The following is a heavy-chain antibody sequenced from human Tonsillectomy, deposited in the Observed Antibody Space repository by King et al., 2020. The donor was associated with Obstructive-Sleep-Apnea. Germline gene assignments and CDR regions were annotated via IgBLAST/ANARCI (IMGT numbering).Heavy chain of an antibody. CDR1: GSSISSYY. D-gene: IGHD3-9*01. CDR3: ARVLRYYDWLLKTETAGPFDY. V-gene: IGHV4-59*01. Sequence: VQLQESGPGLVKPSETLSLTCTVSGSSISSYYWSWIRQPPGKGLEWIGYIYYSGSTNYNPSLKSRVTISVDTSKNQFSLKLSSVTAADTAVYYCARVLRYYDWLLKTETAGPFDYWGQGTLVTVSS. J-gene: IGHJ4*02. CDR2: IYYSGST.